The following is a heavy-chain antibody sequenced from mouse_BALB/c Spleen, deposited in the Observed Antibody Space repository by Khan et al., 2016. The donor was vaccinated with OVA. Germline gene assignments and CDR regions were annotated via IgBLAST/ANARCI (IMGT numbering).Heavy chain of an antibody. D-gene: IGHD2-1*01. J-gene: IGHJ3*01. CDR1: GYTFTNYG. CDR2: INTNTGEP. Sequence: QIQLVQSGPELKKPGETVKISCKASGYTFTNYGVNWVKQAPGKGLKWMGWINTNTGEPTYAEEFKGRFAFSLETSASTAYLQINNLKNEDTATYFCARGNYYCGNSWFVYWGQGTLVTVSA. V-gene: IGHV9-3*02. CDR3: ARGNYYCGNSWFVY.